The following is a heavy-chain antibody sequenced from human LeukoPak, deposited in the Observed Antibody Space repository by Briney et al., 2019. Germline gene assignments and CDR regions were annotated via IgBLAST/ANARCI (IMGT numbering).Heavy chain of an antibody. CDR2: IYYSGST. CDR3: AGTRDGYNHD. CDR1: GGSISSYY. Sequence: PSETLSLTCTVSGGSISSYYWSWTRQPPGKGLEWIGYIYYSGSTNYNPSLKSRVTISVDTSKNQFSLKLSSVTDADTAVYYCAGTRDGYNHDWGQGTLVTVSS. D-gene: IGHD5-24*01. J-gene: IGHJ4*02. V-gene: IGHV4-59*08.